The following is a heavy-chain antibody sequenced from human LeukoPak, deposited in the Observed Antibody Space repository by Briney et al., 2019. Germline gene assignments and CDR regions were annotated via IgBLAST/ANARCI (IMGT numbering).Heavy chain of an antibody. CDR1: GYTFTSYD. V-gene: IGHV1-8*01. D-gene: IGHD3-10*01. J-gene: IGHJ4*02. CDR2: MNPNSGNT. Sequence: ASVKVSCKASGYTFTSYDINWVRQATGQGLEWMGWMNPNSGNTGYAQKFQGRVTMTRNTSISTAYMELSSLRSEDTAVYYCARGLMGLGELPLWGQGTLVTVSS. CDR3: ARGLMGLGELPL.